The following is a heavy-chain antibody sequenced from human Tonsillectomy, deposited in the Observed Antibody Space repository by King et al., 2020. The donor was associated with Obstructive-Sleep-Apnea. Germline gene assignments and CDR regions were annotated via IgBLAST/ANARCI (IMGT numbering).Heavy chain of an antibody. V-gene: IGHV5-51*01. CDR2: IYPDDSDT. D-gene: IGHD6-19*01. CDR1: GYKFTSYW. Sequence: QLVQSGAEVKKPGESLKISCKGSGYKFTSYWLGWVRQIPGKGLEWMRIIYPDDSDTRDSPSFQGPGTIAADKSISTSYLQWSSLKASDTAMYYCARVPRSGWSLDYWGQGTLVTVSS. CDR3: ARVPRSGWSLDY. J-gene: IGHJ4*02.